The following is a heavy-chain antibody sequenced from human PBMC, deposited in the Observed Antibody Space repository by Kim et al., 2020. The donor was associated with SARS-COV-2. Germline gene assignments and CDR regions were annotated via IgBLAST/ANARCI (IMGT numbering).Heavy chain of an antibody. D-gene: IGHD2-2*01. CDR3: ALTRSCSSTSCYVGY. J-gene: IGHJ4*02. V-gene: IGHV3-23*01. Sequence: DSVKGRYTISRDSSKNTLYLQMVSLRVDDTALYYCALTRSCSSTSCYVGYWGQGALVTVSS.